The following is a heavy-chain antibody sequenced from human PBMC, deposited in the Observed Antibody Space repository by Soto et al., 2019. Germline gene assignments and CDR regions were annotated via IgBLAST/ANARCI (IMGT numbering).Heavy chain of an antibody. J-gene: IGHJ4*02. CDR1: GFRFSSYS. CDR3: ATMNGYFEY. D-gene: IGHD3-22*01. V-gene: IGHV3-23*01. CDR2: ITATGDRT. Sequence: GGSLRLSCADSGFRFSSYSMSWVRQTPGKGLEWVTAITATGDRTYYADSVTGRFTISRDKSKKTHYLQMTSLRAEDTAMYYCATMNGYFEYWGQGTPVTVSS.